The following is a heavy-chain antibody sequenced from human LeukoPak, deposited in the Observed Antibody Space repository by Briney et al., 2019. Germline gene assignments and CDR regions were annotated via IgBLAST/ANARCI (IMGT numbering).Heavy chain of an antibody. CDR3: AGEDYFGAGSSYGMAV. V-gene: IGHV4-59*12. Sequence: SETLSLTCTVSGVSISSSYWSWIRQPPGKGLEWIGYIYYSESTNYNPSLKSRVTISVDTSKSQFSLKLSSVTAADTDVYYCAGEDYFGAGSSYGMAVWGQGTTVTVSS. J-gene: IGHJ6*02. CDR2: IYYSEST. D-gene: IGHD3-10*01. CDR1: GVSISSSY.